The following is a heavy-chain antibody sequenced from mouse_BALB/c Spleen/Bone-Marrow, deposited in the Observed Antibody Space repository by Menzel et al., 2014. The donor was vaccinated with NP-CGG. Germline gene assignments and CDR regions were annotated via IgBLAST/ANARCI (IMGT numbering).Heavy chain of an antibody. CDR3: GDYRYDVNY. Sequence: DLVKPGASLKLSCKASGYTFTSYWINWIKQRPGQGLEWIGRIAPGSGSTYYNELFTGKAILTVDTSSSTAYIQLSSLSSEDSAVYFWGDYRYDVNYWGQGTTLTVSS. D-gene: IGHD2-14*01. J-gene: IGHJ2*01. CDR1: GYTFTSYW. V-gene: IGHV1S41*01. CDR2: IAPGSGST.